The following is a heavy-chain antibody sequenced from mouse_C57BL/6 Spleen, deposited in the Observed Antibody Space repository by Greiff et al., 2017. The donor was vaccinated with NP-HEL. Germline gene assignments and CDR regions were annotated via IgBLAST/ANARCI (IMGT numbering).Heavy chain of an antibody. V-gene: IGHV1-69*01. Sequence: VQLQQPGAELVMPGASVKLSCKASGYTFTSYWMHWVKQRPGQGLEWIGEIDPSDSYTNYNQKFKGKSTLTVDKSSSTAYMQLSSLTSEDSAVYYCARGGGYSKIPDYWGQGTTLTVSS. CDR2: IDPSDSYT. D-gene: IGHD2-5*01. J-gene: IGHJ2*01. CDR1: GYTFTSYW. CDR3: ARGGGYSKIPDY.